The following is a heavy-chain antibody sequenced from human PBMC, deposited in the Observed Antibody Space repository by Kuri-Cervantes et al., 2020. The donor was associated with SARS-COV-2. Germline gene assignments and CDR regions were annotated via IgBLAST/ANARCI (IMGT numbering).Heavy chain of an antibody. V-gene: IGHV3-74*01. CDR1: GFTFSSYW. Sequence: GESLKISCAASGFTFSSYWMHWVRQAPGKGLVRVSRINSNGSSTSYANSVKGRFTISRDNAKNTLYLQMNSLSAEDTAVYYCARAAGDDFWCGYYLDYYYYMDVWGKGTTVTVSS. CDR3: ARAAGDDFWCGYYLDYYYYMDV. CDR2: INSNGSST. J-gene: IGHJ6*03. D-gene: IGHD3-3*01.